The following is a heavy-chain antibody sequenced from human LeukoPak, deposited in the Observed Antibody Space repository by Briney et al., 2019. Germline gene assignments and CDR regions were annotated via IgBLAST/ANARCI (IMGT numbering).Heavy chain of an antibody. V-gene: IGHV3-21*01. J-gene: IGHJ4*02. Sequence: PGGSLRLSCAASGFTFSSYSMNWVRQAPGKGLEWVSSISSSSSYIYYADSVKGRFTISRDNAKNSLYLQMNSLRAEDTAVYYCARDRYCTNGVCYTHFDYWGQGTLVTVSS. CDR3: ARDRYCTNGVCYTHFDY. CDR2: ISSSSSYI. D-gene: IGHD2-8*01. CDR1: GFTFSSYS.